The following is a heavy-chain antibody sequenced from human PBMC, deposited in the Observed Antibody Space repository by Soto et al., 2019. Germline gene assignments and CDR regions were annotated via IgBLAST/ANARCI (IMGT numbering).Heavy chain of an antibody. D-gene: IGHD5-18*01. V-gene: IGHV2-5*02. Sequence: QITLKESGPTLVKPTQTLTLTCTFSGFSLSTSGVRVGWIRQPPGKALEWLALIYWDNDKSYSPSLKSRLTITXDXYKNQVVLTMTNVDPVDTATYYCAHSQIQPPRAFDIWGQGTMVTVSS. CDR1: GFSLSTSGVR. J-gene: IGHJ3*02. CDR2: IYWDNDK. CDR3: AHSQIQPPRAFDI.